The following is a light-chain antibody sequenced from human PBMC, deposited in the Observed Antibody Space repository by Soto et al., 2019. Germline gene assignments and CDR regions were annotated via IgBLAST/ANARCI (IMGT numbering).Light chain of an antibody. Sequence: DIQMTQSPSSLSASVGDRVTITCQASQDISNYLNWYQQKPGKAPKLLIYKASSLESGVPSRFSGSGSGTDFTLTISSLQPDDFATYYCQQYNSYPLTFGGGTKVDIK. CDR3: QQYNSYPLT. V-gene: IGKV1-5*03. J-gene: IGKJ4*01. CDR1: QDISNY. CDR2: KAS.